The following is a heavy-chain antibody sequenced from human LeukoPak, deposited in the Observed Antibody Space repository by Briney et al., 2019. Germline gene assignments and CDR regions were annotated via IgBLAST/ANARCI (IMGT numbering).Heavy chain of an antibody. CDR2: IKQDGSEK. Sequence: PGGSLRLSCAASGFTFSSYWMSWVRQAPGKGLEWVANIKQDGSEKYYVDSVQGRFTISRDNAKNSLYLQMNSLRAEDTAVYYCARGGAGYSSTWYGYYFDYWGQGTLVTVSS. D-gene: IGHD6-13*01. CDR3: ARGGAGYSSTWYGYYFDY. V-gene: IGHV3-7*01. CDR1: GFTFSSYW. J-gene: IGHJ4*02.